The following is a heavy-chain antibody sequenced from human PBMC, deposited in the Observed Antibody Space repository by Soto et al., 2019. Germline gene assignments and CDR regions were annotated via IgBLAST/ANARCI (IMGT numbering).Heavy chain of an antibody. V-gene: IGHV3-30-3*01. CDR1: GFTFSSYA. CDR3: ARDIPPYNYGMDV. J-gene: IGHJ6*02. Sequence: GGSLRLSCAASGFTFSSYAMHWVRQAPGKGLEWVAVVSYDGSNKYYADSVKGRFTISRDNSKNTVYLQMNSLRAEDTAVFYCARDIPPYNYGMDVWGQGTTVTVSS. CDR2: VSYDGSNK.